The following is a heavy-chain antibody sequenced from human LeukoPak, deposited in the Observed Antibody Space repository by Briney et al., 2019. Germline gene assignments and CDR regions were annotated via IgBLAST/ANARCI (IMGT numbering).Heavy chain of an antibody. V-gene: IGHV4-61*01. D-gene: IGHD6-13*01. CDR2: IYYSGST. CDR1: GGSVSSGSYY. CDR3: ARVGIAAAGLYFQH. J-gene: IGHJ1*01. Sequence: SETLSLTCTVSGGSVSSGSYYWSWIRQPPGKGLEWIGYIYYSGSTNYNPSLKSRVTISVDTSKNQFSLKLSSVTAADTAVYYCARVGIAAAGLYFQHWGQGTLVTVSS.